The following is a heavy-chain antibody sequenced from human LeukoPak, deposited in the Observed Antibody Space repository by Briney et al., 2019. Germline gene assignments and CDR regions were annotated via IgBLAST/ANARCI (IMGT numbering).Heavy chain of an antibody. Sequence: QPGRSLILSCAASGFTFSSYGMHWVRQAPGKGLEWVAVISYDGSNKYYADSVKGRFTISRDNSKNTLYLQMNSLRAEDTAVYYCAKDLYYYDSSGYYYFDYWGQGTLVTVSS. CDR3: AKDLYYYDSSGYYYFDY. V-gene: IGHV3-30*18. D-gene: IGHD3-22*01. CDR1: GFTFSSYG. J-gene: IGHJ4*02. CDR2: ISYDGSNK.